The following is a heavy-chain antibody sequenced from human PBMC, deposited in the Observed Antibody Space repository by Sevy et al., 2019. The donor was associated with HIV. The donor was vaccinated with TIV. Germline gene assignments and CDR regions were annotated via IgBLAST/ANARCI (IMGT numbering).Heavy chain of an antibody. CDR2: ISGSGAIT. Sequence: GGSLRLSCATSGFTSTPYAVAWVRQAPGKGLEWVAAISGSGAITYYADSRKARLIISRDRTNNTVYLQMKRLRAEDTALYYCAKDRYYFDSSGYYYHHDAFDVWGRGTMVTLSS. CDR1: GFTSTPYA. D-gene: IGHD3-22*01. J-gene: IGHJ3*01. CDR3: AKDRYYFDSSGYYYHHDAFDV. V-gene: IGHV3-23*01.